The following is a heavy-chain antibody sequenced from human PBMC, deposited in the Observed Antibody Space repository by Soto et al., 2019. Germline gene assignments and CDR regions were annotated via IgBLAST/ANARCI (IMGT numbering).Heavy chain of an antibody. CDR2: IKQDGSEK. CDR3: ARLYCSSVRCPPTHYYFHS. J-gene: IGHJ4*02. V-gene: IGHV3-7*02. CDR1: GFTFSSSW. D-gene: IGHD2-2*01. Sequence: GGSLRLSCAASGFTFSSSWMSWVRQAPGKGLEWVANIKQDGSEKYYVDSVKGRFTISRDNAKNSLYLQMNSLRAEDTAVYYCARLYCSSVRCPPTHYYFHSWCQGT.